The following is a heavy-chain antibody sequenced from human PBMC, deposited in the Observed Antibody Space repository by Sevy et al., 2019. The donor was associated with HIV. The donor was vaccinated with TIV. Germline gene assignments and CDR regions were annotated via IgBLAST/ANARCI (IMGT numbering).Heavy chain of an antibody. CDR2: IIPIFGTA. V-gene: IGHV1-69*13. D-gene: IGHD2-15*01. CDR1: GGTFSSYA. Sequence: ASVKVSCKASGGTFSSYAISWVRQAPGQGLEWMGGIIPIFGTANYAQTFQGRVTITADESTSTAYMELSSLRSEDTAVYYCARALGYCSGGSCYYDYYYGMDVWGQGTTVTVSS. J-gene: IGHJ6*02. CDR3: ARALGYCSGGSCYYDYYYGMDV.